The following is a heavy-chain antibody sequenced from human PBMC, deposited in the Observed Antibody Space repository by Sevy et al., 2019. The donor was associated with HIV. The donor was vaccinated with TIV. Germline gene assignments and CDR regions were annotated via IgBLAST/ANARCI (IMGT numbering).Heavy chain of an antibody. CDR2: SNPNNGGT. Sequence: ASVKVSCRASGYTFTDYYLHWVRQAPGQGLEWMGWSNPNNGGTEYAQRLQGRVGMTMDTSVYTVNMELSRLRSDGTAVYYWARAAHVSGSYTNDYWGQGTLVTVSS. J-gene: IGHJ4*02. V-gene: IGHV1-2*02. CDR1: GYTFTDYY. D-gene: IGHD3-10*01. CDR3: ARAAHVSGSYTNDY.